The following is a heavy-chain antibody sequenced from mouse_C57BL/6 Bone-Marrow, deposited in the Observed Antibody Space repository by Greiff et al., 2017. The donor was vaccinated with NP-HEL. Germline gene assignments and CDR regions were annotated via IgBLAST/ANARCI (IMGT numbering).Heavy chain of an antibody. J-gene: IGHJ4*01. CDR2: ISSGGSYT. CDR3: ATFTTVVPYYAMDY. V-gene: IGHV5-6*01. D-gene: IGHD1-1*01. Sequence: ATISSGGSYTYYPDSVKGRFTISRDNAKNTLYLQMSSLKSEDTAMYYCATFTTVVPYYAMDYWGQGTSVTVSS.